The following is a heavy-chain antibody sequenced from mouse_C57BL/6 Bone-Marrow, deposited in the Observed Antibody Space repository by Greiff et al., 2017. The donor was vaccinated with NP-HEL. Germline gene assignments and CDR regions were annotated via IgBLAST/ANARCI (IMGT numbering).Heavy chain of an antibody. V-gene: IGHV1-55*01. CDR2: IYPGSGST. J-gene: IGHJ2*01. Sequence: QVQLQQSGAELVKPGASVKMSCKASGYTFTSYWITWVKQRPGQGLEWIGDIYPGSGSTNYNEKFKSKATLTVDTSSSTAYMQLSSLTSEDSAVYYCARRRRQRYYFDYWGQGTTLTVSS. D-gene: IGHD3-2*01. CDR3: ARRRRQRYYFDY. CDR1: GYTFTSYW.